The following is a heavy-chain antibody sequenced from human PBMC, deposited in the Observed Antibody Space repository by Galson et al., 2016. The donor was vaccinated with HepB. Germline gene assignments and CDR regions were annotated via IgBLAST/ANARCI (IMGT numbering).Heavy chain of an antibody. CDR2: ISSSGSYI. CDR3: ARGDRHSSSWWGFDY. D-gene: IGHD6-13*01. Sequence: SLRLSCAASGFTFSDYYMNWIRQAPGKGPEWVSYISSSGSYIYYADSVKGRFTISRDNAKNSLYLQMDSLRAEDTAVYYCARGDRHSSSWWGFDYWGQGTLVTVSS. V-gene: IGHV3-11*01. CDR1: GFTFSDYY. J-gene: IGHJ4*02.